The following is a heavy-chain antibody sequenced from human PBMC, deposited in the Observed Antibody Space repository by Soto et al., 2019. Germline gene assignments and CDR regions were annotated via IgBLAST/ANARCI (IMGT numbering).Heavy chain of an antibody. CDR1: GGSLRNSV. CDR2: VIPILGTA. CDR3: ARLGHPGH. V-gene: IGHV1-69*01. J-gene: IGHJ4*02. Sequence: QVQLVQSGAEVKKPGSSVKVSCTASGGSLRNSVISWVRQAPAQRLEWMGGVIPILGTANYAQKFQGRVPMTADEATSTAYMDLSSLSPDDTAVYYCARLGHPGHWGPGTLVIVSS.